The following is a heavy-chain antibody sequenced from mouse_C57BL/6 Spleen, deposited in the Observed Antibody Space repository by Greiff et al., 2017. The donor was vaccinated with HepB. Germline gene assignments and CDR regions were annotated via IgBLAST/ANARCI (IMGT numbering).Heavy chain of an antibody. CDR3: TRDQLTGTWYFDV. CDR1: GFTFSSYA. Sequence: EVQGVESGEGLVKPGGSLKLSCAASGFTFSSYAMSWVRQTPEKRLEWVAYISSGGDYIYYADTVKGRFTISRDNARNTLYLQMSSLKSEDTAMYYCTRDQLTGTWYFDVWGTGTTVTVSS. D-gene: IGHD4-1*01. V-gene: IGHV5-9-1*02. J-gene: IGHJ1*03. CDR2: ISSGGDYI.